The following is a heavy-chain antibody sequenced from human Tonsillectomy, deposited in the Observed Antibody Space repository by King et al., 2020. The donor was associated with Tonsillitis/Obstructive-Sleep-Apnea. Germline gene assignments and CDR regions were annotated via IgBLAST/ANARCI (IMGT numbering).Heavy chain of an antibody. Sequence: VQLVESGSELKKPGASVKVSCKASGYTFTSYAMNWVRQAPGQGLEWMGWINTNTGNPTYAQGFTGRFGFSLDTSVSTAYLQISSLKTEDTAVYYWARGTVTANWYYFDYWGQGTLVTVSS. CDR3: ARGTVTANWYYFDY. D-gene: IGHD2-21*02. V-gene: IGHV7-4-1*02. J-gene: IGHJ4*02. CDR1: GYTFTSYA. CDR2: INTNTGNP.